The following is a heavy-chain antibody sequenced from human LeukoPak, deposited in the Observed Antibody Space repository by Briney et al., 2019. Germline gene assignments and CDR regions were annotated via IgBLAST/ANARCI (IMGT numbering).Heavy chain of an antibody. CDR2: IWYDGRNK. CDR3: ARGGGTYAYFNF. Sequence: GRSLRLSCAASGFTFTNYGMHWVRQAPGKGLEWVAVIWYDGRNKYYADSVKGRFTISRDNSKNTLYLQMNSLRAEDTAVYYCARGGGTYAYFNFWGQGTLVTVSS. J-gene: IGHJ4*02. D-gene: IGHD2-15*01. CDR1: GFTFTNYG. V-gene: IGHV3-33*01.